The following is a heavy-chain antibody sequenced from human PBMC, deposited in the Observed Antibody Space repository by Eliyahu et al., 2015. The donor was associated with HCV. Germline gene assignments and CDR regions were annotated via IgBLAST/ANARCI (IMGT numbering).Heavy chain of an antibody. Sequence: QVQLVQSGAEVKKPGASVKVSCKASGXXXTSYGIXWVRQAPGQGXEXMGWISAYNGNTNYAQKLQGRVTMTTDTSTSTAYMELRSLRSDDTAVYYCARSPGIVVYYDIPTNWFDPWGQGTLVTVSS. CDR3: ARSPGIVVYYDIPTNWFDP. D-gene: IGHD3-9*01. CDR2: ISAYNGNT. J-gene: IGHJ5*02. CDR1: GXXXTSYG. V-gene: IGHV1-18*01.